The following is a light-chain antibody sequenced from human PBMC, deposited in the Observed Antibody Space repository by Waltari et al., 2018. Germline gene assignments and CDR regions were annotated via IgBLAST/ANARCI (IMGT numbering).Light chain of an antibody. CDR1: QDISNS. CDR2: GAS. Sequence: DIQMTQSPSSLSASFGDRVTITCRASQDISNSLAWYQQKLGRAPKLLLHGASRLESGVPSRFSGRGSGTDYTLTSSSLQPEDFATYYCQQYYDGPRTFGQGTKVELK. J-gene: IGKJ1*01. V-gene: IGKV1-NL1*01. CDR3: QQYYDGPRT.